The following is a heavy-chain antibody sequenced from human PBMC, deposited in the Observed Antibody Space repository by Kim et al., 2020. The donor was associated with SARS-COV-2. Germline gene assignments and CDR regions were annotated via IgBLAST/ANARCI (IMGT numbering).Heavy chain of an antibody. CDR1: GFAFIRHG. V-gene: IGHV3-30*18. D-gene: IGHD6-19*01. CDR3: AKDSSSGWYSEGLGFDY. Sequence: GGSLRVSCEASGFAFIRHGMHWVRQAPGKGLEWLAVIAYDGTNEQYADSVKGRFSISRDNTNKVVFLQMNSLRLEDTAVYYCAKDSSSGWYSEGLGFDYWGHGTLVAVSS. J-gene: IGHJ4*01. CDR2: IAYDGTNE.